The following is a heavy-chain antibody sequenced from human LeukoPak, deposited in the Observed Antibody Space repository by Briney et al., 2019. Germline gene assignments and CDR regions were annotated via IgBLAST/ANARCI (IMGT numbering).Heavy chain of an antibody. CDR2: IYSGGSI. J-gene: IGHJ6*02. D-gene: IGHD6-19*01. CDR1: GFTVSSNY. Sequence: GGSLGLSCAAPGFTVSSNYMSWVRQAPGKGLEGASVIYSGGSIYYAGSVKVRFTISRDNSKSSLYLQMNRLRAEETAVYYCARDEGVAGDYYYGMDVWGQGTTVTVSS. V-gene: IGHV3-66*01. CDR3: ARDEGVAGDYYYGMDV.